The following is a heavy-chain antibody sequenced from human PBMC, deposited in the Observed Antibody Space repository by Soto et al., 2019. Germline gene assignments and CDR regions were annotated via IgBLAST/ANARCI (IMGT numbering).Heavy chain of an antibody. CDR1: GGSISSSSYY. CDR3: ASTYYDFWSVLDYYYYYMDV. Sequence: SETLSLTCTVSGGSISSSSYYWGWIRQPPGKGLEWIGSIYYSGSTYYNPSLKSRVTISVDTSKNQFSLKLSSVTAADTAVYYCASTYYDFWSVLDYYYYYMDVWGKGTTVTVSS. V-gene: IGHV4-39*01. D-gene: IGHD3-3*01. J-gene: IGHJ6*03. CDR2: IYYSGST.